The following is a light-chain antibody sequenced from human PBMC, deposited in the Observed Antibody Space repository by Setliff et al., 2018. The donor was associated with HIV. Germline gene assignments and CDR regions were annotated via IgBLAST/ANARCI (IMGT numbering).Light chain of an antibody. J-gene: IGLJ1*01. Sequence: QSALTQPRSVSGSPGQSVTISCTGTSSDVGGYNYVSWYQQYPGKAPKLMIYDVSERPSGVPDRFSGSKSGNTASLTISGLQAEDDADYYCCSYAGSYPSYVFGTGTNVTVL. CDR3: CSYAGSYPSYV. CDR2: DVS. CDR1: SSDVGGYNY. V-gene: IGLV2-11*01.